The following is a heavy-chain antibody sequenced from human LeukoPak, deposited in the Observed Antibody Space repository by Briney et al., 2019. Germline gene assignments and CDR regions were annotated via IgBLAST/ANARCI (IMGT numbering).Heavy chain of an antibody. D-gene: IGHD5-18*01. V-gene: IGHV3-11*01. CDR2: ISSSGSTI. CDR1: EPTFRHYW. J-gene: IGHJ4*02. Sequence: PGGSLGLSCAVSEPTFRHYWMSWIRQAPGKGLEWVSYISSSGSTIYYADSVKGRFTISRDNAKNSLYPQMNSLRAEDTAVYYCARDLTKSYGGRDDFDYWGQGTLVTVSS. CDR3: ARDLTKSYGGRDDFDY.